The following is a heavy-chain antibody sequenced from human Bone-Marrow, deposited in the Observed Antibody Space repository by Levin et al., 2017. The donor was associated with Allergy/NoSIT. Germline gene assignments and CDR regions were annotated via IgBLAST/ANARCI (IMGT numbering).Heavy chain of an antibody. Sequence: GGSLRLSCAASGFTFSSYSMNWVRQAPGKGLEWVSYISSSSSTIYYADSVKGRFTISRDNAKNSLYLQMNSLRAEDTAVYYCAREQDSSSWYGTYYYYGMDVWGQGTTVTVSS. CDR1: GFTFSSYS. CDR3: AREQDSSSWYGTYYYYGMDV. CDR2: ISSSSSTI. D-gene: IGHD6-13*01. V-gene: IGHV3-48*04. J-gene: IGHJ6*02.